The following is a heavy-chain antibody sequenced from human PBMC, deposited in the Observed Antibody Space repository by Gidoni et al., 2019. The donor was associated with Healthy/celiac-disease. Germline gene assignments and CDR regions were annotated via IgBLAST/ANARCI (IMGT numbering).Heavy chain of an antibody. Sequence: QVQLVESGGGVVQPGRSLRLSCAASGFTFSRYGMHWVRQAPGKGLEWVAVISYDGSNKYYADSVKGRFTISRDNSKNTLYLQMNSLRAEDTAVYYCAKDRELYNWNILSPSDYWGQGTLVTVSS. J-gene: IGHJ4*02. D-gene: IGHD1-20*01. CDR3: AKDRELYNWNILSPSDY. CDR2: ISYDGSNK. V-gene: IGHV3-30*18. CDR1: GFTFSRYG.